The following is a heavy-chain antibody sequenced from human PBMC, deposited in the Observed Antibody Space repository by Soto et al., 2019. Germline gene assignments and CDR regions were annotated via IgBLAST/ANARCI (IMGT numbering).Heavy chain of an antibody. J-gene: IGHJ2*01. D-gene: IGHD2-2*01. CDR2: IYYSGST. Sequence: QVQLQESGPGLVKPSQTLSLTCTVSGGSISSGGYYWSWIRQHPGKGLEWIGYIYYSGSTYYNPSLKSRLTISVDTSKNQFSLKLSSVTAADTAVYYCARVPGFIPAATYWYFDLWGRGTLVTVSS. V-gene: IGHV4-31*03. CDR3: ARVPGFIPAATYWYFDL. CDR1: GGSISSGGYY.